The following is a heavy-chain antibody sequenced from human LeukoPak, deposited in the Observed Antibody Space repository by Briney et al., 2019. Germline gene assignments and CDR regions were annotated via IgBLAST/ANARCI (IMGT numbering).Heavy chain of an antibody. V-gene: IGHV4-39*01. J-gene: IGHJ2*01. D-gene: IGHD1-26*01. CDR3: ARHYTYSNWYFDL. CDR2: IYYSGST. CDR1: GGSISSSSYY. Sequence: PSETLSLTCTVSGGSISSSSYYWGWIRQPPGKGLEWIGSIYYSGSTYYNPSLKSRVTISVDTSKNQFSLKLSSVTAADTAVYYCARHYTYSNWYFDLWGRGTLVTVSS.